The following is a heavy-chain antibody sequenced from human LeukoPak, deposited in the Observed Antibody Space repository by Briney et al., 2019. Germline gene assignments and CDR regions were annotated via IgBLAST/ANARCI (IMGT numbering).Heavy chain of an antibody. CDR3: ARNLPNYGGNSVTGYFDY. Sequence: GGFLRLSCAASGFTFSSYAMHWVRQAPGKGLEWVAVISYDGSNKYYADSVKGRFTISRDNSKNTLYLQMNSLRAEDTAVYYCARNLPNYGGNSVTGYFDYWGQGTLVTVSS. CDR2: ISYDGSNK. V-gene: IGHV3-30-3*01. CDR1: GFTFSSYA. D-gene: IGHD4-23*01. J-gene: IGHJ4*02.